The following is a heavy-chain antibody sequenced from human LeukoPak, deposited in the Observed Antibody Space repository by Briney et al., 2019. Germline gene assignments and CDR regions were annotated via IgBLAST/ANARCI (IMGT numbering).Heavy chain of an antibody. V-gene: IGHV1-69*05. D-gene: IGHD6-6*01. J-gene: IGHJ4*02. CDR3: ARGLEYSSPWAAFDY. Sequence: SVKVSCKASGGTFSSYAISWVRQAPGQGLEWMGGIIPIFGTANYAQKFQGRVTITTDESTSTAYMELSSLRSEDTAVYYCARGLEYSSPWAAFDYWGQGTLVTVSS. CDR1: GGTFSSYA. CDR2: IIPIFGTA.